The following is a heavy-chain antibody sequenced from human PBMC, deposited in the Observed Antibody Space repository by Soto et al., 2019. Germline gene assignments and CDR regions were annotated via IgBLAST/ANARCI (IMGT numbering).Heavy chain of an antibody. CDR1: GFTFRDYY. V-gene: IGHV3-11*01. CDR3: AREKTAMVTVDY. CDR2: ITSSGSTI. D-gene: IGHD5-18*01. Sequence: GGSLRLSCAGSGFTFRDYYTSWIRQAPGKGLEWVSYITSSGSTIYYADSVKGRFTISRDNAKNSLYLQMNSLRAEDTAVYYCAREKTAMVTVDYWGQGTLVTGLL. J-gene: IGHJ4*02.